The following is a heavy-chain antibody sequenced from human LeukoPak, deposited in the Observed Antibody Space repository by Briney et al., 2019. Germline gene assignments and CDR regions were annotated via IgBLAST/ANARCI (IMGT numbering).Heavy chain of an antibody. V-gene: IGHV4-30-4*01. D-gene: IGHD5-12*01. CDR3: ARRDVATHRFDY. J-gene: IGHJ4*02. Sequence: SETLSLTCTVSGDSISSGASYWSWIRRPPGEGLEWIGYIYHSGTSYYNPSLRSRVSISVDTSKNQFSLNLRSVTDADTAMYYCARRDVATHRFDYWGQGALVTVSS. CDR1: GDSISSGASY. CDR2: IYHSGTS.